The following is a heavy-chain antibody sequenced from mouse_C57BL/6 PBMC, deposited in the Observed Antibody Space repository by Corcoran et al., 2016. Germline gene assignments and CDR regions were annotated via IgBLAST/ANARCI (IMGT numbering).Heavy chain of an antibody. CDR1: GYTFTDYY. J-gene: IGHJ1*03. D-gene: IGHD1-1*01. CDR3: ARDGSTRYFDV. CDR2: INPYNGGT. V-gene: IGHV1-19*01. Sequence: EVQLQQSGPVLVKPGASVKMSCKASGYTFTDYYMNWVKQSHGKSLEWIGVINPYNGGTSYNQKFKGKATLTVDKSSSTAYMELNSLRSEDSAVYYCARDGSTRYFDVWGTGTTVTVSS.